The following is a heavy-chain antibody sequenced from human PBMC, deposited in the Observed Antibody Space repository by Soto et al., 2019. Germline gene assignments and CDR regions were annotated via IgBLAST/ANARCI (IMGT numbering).Heavy chain of an antibody. D-gene: IGHD3-3*01. Sequence: QVQLVQSGAEVKKPGASVKVSCKAPGYTFSSSGISWVRQAPGQGLEWMGRISAYNGNTNYAQKFQGRVTMTTDPSTTTAYLEARSLRSDDTAVYYCARITILGLPWDSWGQGTLVTVSS. CDR3: ARITILGLPWDS. CDR1: GYTFSSSG. CDR2: ISAYNGNT. J-gene: IGHJ5*01. V-gene: IGHV1-18*04.